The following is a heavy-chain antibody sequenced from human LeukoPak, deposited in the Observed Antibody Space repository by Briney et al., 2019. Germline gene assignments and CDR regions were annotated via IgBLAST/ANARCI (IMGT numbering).Heavy chain of an antibody. J-gene: IGHJ6*02. D-gene: IGHD1-1*01. V-gene: IGHV3-66*01. CDR1: GFTVGNNY. Sequence: GGSLRLSCAASGFTVGNNYMSWVRQAPGKGLECVSDIYSGGSTYYADSVKGRFSISRDNSKNTVFLQMMSLRAEDTAVYYWARDPATGATQFYGGKTYYCYGMDVWGQGTAVIVSS. CDR2: IYSGGST. CDR3: ARDPATGATQFYGGKTYYCYGMDV.